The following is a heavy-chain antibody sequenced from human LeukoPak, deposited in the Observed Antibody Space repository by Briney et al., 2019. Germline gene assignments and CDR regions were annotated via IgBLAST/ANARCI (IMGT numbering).Heavy chain of an antibody. D-gene: IGHD6-19*01. J-gene: IGHJ3*02. Sequence: GGSLRLSCAASGFTFSDYYMSWIRQAPGKGLEWLSYIISTGGTTYYADSVKGRFTISRDNAKNSLYLQMNSLRAEDTAVYYCAGYSSGWFGAFHIWGQGTMVTVSS. CDR2: IISTGGTT. CDR1: GFTFSDYY. CDR3: AGYSSGWFGAFHI. V-gene: IGHV3-11*04.